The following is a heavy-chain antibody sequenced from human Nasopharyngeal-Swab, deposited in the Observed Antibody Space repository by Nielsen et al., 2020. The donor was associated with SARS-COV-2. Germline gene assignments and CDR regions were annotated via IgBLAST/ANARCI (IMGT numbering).Heavy chain of an antibody. D-gene: IGHD3/OR15-3a*01. CDR2: INHSGTT. CDR1: GGSFSGYY. V-gene: IGHV4-34*01. J-gene: IGHJ4*02. Sequence: SETLSLTCAVYGGSFSGYYWSWIRQSPGKGLEWIGEINHSGTTNYNPSLKSRITISIDTSKNQFSLKLRSVTAADTAVYYCARAGVDFSTGSSGGCFDYWGQGTLVTVSS. CDR3: ARAGVDFSTGSSGGCFDY.